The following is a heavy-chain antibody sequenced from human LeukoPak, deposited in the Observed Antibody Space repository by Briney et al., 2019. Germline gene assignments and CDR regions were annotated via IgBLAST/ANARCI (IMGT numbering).Heavy chain of an antibody. Sequence: ESLKISCKGSGYNFTNYWIGWVRRMSGEGLEWMGIMYPGDSDTRYSPSFQGQVTISADRSISTAYLQWSSLKASDTAMYYCARQSHSITDYWGQGTLVTVSS. D-gene: IGHD1-14*01. CDR2: MYPGDSDT. CDR3: ARQSHSITDY. V-gene: IGHV5-51*01. CDR1: GYNFTNYW. J-gene: IGHJ4*02.